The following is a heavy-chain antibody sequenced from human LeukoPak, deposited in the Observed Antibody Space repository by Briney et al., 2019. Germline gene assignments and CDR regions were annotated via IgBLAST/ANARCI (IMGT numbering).Heavy chain of an antibody. CDR3: ARVSGIAVVGWNWFDP. CDR1: GGSFSGYY. V-gene: IGHV4-34*01. CDR2: INHSGST. D-gene: IGHD6-19*01. J-gene: IGHJ5*02. Sequence: SETLSLTCAVYGGSFSGYYWSWIRQPPGKGLEWIGEINHSGSTNYNPSLKSRVTISVDTSKNQFSLKLSSVTAADTAVYYCARVSGIAVVGWNWFDPWGQGTLVTVSS.